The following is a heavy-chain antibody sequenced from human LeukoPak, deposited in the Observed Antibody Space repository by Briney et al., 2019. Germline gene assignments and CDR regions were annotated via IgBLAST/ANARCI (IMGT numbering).Heavy chain of an antibody. Sequence: SETLSLTCAVSGGSISNYYWTWIRQPPGKGLEWIGYIYYTGSTNYNPSLKSRVTISVDTSKNQFSLKLSSMTAADTAVYYCARATPQAIGYWGQGTLVTVSS. J-gene: IGHJ4*02. D-gene: IGHD5-12*01. V-gene: IGHV4-59*08. CDR3: ARATPQAIGY. CDR1: GGSISNYY. CDR2: IYYTGST.